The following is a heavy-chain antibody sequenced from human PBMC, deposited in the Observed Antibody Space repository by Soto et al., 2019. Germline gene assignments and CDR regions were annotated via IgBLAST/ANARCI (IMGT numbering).Heavy chain of an antibody. Sequence: QVQLVQSGAEVKKPGASVKVSCKASGYTFTIYYMHWVRQAPGQGLEWMGWINPDSGGTKYAQKFQGGVTMTRDTSINTVYMELSRLRSDDTAMYYCAREIRSGYYKYWYFDLWGRGTLVTVSS. V-gene: IGHV1-2*02. CDR2: INPDSGGT. CDR3: AREIRSGYYKYWYFDL. CDR1: GYTFTIYY. D-gene: IGHD3-3*01. J-gene: IGHJ2*01.